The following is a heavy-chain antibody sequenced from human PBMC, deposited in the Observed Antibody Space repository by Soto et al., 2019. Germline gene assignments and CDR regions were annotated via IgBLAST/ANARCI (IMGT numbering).Heavy chain of an antibody. V-gene: IGHV1-46*02. CDR3: ARGGHIAVVTASFDY. Sequence: VKVSCKPSGYTLNTYYLHWVRQAPGQGLEWMGIIHPSGGGSTYAQKFLGRVTMTRDTSTSTVFMELSSLRSADTAVYYCARGGHIAVVTASFDYCGQGTLVTVSS. CDR1: GYTLNTYY. CDR2: IHPSGGGS. D-gene: IGHD2-21*02. J-gene: IGHJ4*02.